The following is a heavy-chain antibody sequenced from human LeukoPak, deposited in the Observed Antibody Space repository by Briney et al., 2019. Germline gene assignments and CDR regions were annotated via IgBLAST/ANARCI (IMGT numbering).Heavy chain of an antibody. V-gene: IGHV4-30-4*08. CDR3: ARERVRIALAGAFDY. J-gene: IGHJ4*02. Sequence: SQTLSLSCTLSGGSISSGDYYWSWLRHPPGKRLEWIGYNYYSGSTYNNPSLNRRTTISVDTSNHQFSLKLSSVTAAHTASYYCARERVRIALAGAFDYWGEGTLVTVSS. CDR2: NYYSGST. D-gene: IGHD6-19*01. CDR1: GGSISSGDYY.